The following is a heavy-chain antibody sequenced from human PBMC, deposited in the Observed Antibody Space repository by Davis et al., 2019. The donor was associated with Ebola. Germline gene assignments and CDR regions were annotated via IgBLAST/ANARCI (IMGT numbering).Heavy chain of an antibody. V-gene: IGHV4-59*01. Sequence: SETLSLTCTVTGSSTTNYYWSWIRQPPGKDLEWIGHFHSSENRDYRPSLNSRATMSFAMSKKEFAPKMDSVTAADTAVYYCARVATFTDVWRAPGPKAQPYYFDYWGQGILVAVSS. CDR3: ARVATFTDVWRAPGPKAQPYYFDY. D-gene: IGHD3-3*01. CDR2: FHSSENR. CDR1: GSSTTNYY. J-gene: IGHJ4*02.